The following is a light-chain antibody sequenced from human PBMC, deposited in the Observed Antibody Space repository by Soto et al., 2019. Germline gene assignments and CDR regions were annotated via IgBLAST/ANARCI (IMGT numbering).Light chain of an antibody. CDR1: QSVSSY. V-gene: IGKV3-20*01. CDR3: QQFSSYPLT. CDR2: DAS. Sequence: EIVLTQSPATLSLSPGERATLSCRASQSVSSYLAWYQQKSGQAPRLLIYDASSRATGIPDRFSGGGSGTDFTLTISRLEPEDFAVYYCQQFSSYPLTFGGGTKVDI. J-gene: IGKJ4*01.